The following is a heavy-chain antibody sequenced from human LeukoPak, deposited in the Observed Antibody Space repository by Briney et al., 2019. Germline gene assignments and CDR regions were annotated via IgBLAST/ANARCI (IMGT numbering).Heavy chain of an antibody. CDR2: ISYDGSNK. CDR3: ARDQLDTFDY. D-gene: IGHD5-18*01. V-gene: IGHV3-30-3*01. Sequence: GRSLRLSCAASGFTFSSYAMHWVRQAPGKGLEWVAVISYDGSNKYYADSVKGRFTISRDNSKNTLYLQMNSLRAEDTAVYHCARDQLDTFDYWGQGTLVTVSS. CDR1: GFTFSSYA. J-gene: IGHJ4*02.